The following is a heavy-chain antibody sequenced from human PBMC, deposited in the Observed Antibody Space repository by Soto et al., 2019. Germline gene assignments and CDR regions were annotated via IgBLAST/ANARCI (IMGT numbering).Heavy chain of an antibody. J-gene: IGHJ5*02. CDR2: ISYDGSNK. Sequence: GGSLRLSCAASGFTFSSYAMHWVRQAPGKGLEWVAVISYDGSNKYYADSVKGRFTISRDNSKNTLYLQMNSLGAEDTAVNDCARDFRVDSCSSLFPPWFDPWGQGTLVTVSS. CDR1: GFTFSSYA. CDR3: ARDFRVDSCSSLFPPWFDP. D-gene: IGHD6-6*01. V-gene: IGHV3-30-3*01.